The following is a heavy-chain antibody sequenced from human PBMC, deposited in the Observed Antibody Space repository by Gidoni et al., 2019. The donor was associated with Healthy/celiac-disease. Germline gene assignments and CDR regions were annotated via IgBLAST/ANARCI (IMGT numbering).Heavy chain of an antibody. Sequence: QVQLVQSGAEVKKPGASVKVSCKASGYTFTSYAMHWVRQAPGQRLEWMGWINAGNGNTKYSQKFQGRVTITRDTSASTAYMELSSLRSEDTAVYYCARVAGTGPWFDPWGQGTLVTVSS. CDR2: INAGNGNT. CDR3: ARVAGTGPWFDP. D-gene: IGHD6-13*01. CDR1: GYTFTSYA. V-gene: IGHV1-3*01. J-gene: IGHJ5*02.